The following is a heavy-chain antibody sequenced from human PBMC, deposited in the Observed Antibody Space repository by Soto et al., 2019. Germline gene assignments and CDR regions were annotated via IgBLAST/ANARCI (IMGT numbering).Heavy chain of an antibody. Sequence: AVKVSCKACGGTFSSYAISWVRQAPGQGLEWMGGIIPIFGTANYAQKFQGRVTITADESTSTAYMELSSLRSEDTAVYYCARLVEQQLVYDYGGKGPLVTVP. CDR2: IIPIFGTA. CDR3: ARLVEQQLVYDY. J-gene: IGHJ4*02. V-gene: IGHV1-69*13. D-gene: IGHD6-13*01. CDR1: GGTFSSYA.